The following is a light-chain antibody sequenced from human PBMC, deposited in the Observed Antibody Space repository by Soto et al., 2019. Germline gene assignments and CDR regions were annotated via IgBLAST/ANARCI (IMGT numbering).Light chain of an antibody. CDR1: SSNIGSNY. J-gene: IGLJ2*01. CDR2: RNN. Sequence: QPVLTQPPSASATPGQRVTISCSGSSSNIGSNYVYWYQQLPGTAPKLLIYRNNQRPSGVPDRFSGSKSGTSALLAISGLRSEDEADYYCAAWDDSLSGVVFGGGTKVTVL. CDR3: AAWDDSLSGVV. V-gene: IGLV1-47*01.